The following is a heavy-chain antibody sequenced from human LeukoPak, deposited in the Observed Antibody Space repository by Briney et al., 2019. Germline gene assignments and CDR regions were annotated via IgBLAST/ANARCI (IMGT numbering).Heavy chain of an antibody. CDR3: ARGGYSYGPRGDYFDY. D-gene: IGHD5-18*01. Sequence: ASVKVSCKASGYTFTGYYMHWVRQAPGQGLEWMGWINPNSGGTNYAQKFQGRVPMTRDTSISTAYMELSRLRSDDTAVYYCARGGYSYGPRGDYFDYWGQGTLVTVSS. CDR1: GYTFTGYY. CDR2: INPNSGGT. V-gene: IGHV1-2*02. J-gene: IGHJ4*02.